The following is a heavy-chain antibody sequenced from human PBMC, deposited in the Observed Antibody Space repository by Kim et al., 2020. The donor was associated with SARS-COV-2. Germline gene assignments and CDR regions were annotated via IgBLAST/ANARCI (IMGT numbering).Heavy chain of an antibody. Sequence: NPSLKSRVTISVDTSKNQFSLKLSSVTAADTAVYYCARGRDYYDSSVSDYWGQGTLVTVSS. V-gene: IGHV4-34*01. J-gene: IGHJ4*02. CDR3: ARGRDYYDSSVSDY. D-gene: IGHD3-22*01.